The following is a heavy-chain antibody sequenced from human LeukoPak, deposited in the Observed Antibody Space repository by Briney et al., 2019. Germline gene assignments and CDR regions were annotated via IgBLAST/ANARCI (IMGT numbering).Heavy chain of an antibody. V-gene: IGHV3-73*01. CDR1: GFTFSTYA. D-gene: IGHD6-19*01. CDR3: TSWAGHDNSAEQIPDTFDY. J-gene: IGHJ4*02. CDR2: IRSKANNYAT. Sequence: PERSLRLSCEASGFTFSTYAMNWVRQASGKGREWVGRIRSKANNYATSYGASMKGRFSISRDDSKNTAYLQMSSLKTEDTAVYYCTSWAGHDNSAEQIPDTFDYWGQGTLVTVSS.